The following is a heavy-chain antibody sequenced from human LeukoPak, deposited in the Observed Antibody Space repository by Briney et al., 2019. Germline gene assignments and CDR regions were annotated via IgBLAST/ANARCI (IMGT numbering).Heavy chain of an antibody. CDR2: ISYDGSNK. Sequence: GRSLRLSCAASGFTFSNYGMHWVRQAPGKGLEWVAVISYDGSNKYYADSVKGRFTISRDNSKNTLYLQMNSLRAEDTAVYYCAKDRVSSWTNYYYYGMDVWGQGTTVTVSS. D-gene: IGHD6-13*01. V-gene: IGHV3-30*18. CDR1: GFTFSNYG. J-gene: IGHJ6*02. CDR3: AKDRVSSWTNYYYYGMDV.